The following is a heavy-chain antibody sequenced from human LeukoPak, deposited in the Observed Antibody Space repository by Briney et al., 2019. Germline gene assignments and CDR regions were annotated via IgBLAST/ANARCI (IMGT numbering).Heavy chain of an antibody. CDR3: ARDFLWSAYGDSPGAFDI. J-gene: IGHJ3*02. Sequence: PGGSLRLSCAASGFTFNSFGMHWVRQAPGKGLEWVAVISYDGSNQYYTDSVKGRFTISRDNSKNTLYLQMNSLRAEDTAVYYCARDFLWSAYGDSPGAFDIWGQGTMVTVSS. CDR2: ISYDGSNQ. CDR1: GFTFNSFG. D-gene: IGHD4-17*01. V-gene: IGHV3-30*03.